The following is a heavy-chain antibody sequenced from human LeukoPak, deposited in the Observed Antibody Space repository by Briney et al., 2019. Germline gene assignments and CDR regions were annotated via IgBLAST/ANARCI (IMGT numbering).Heavy chain of an antibody. Sequence: SETLSLTCTVSGGSISSYYWSWIRQPPGKGLEGIGYIYYSGSTNYNPSLKSRVTISVDTSKNQFSLKLSSVAAADTAVYYCARARDGYNSGPYYFDYWGQGTLVTVSS. CDR2: IYYSGST. J-gene: IGHJ4*02. CDR1: GGSISSYY. V-gene: IGHV4-59*01. CDR3: ARARDGYNSGPYYFDY. D-gene: IGHD5-24*01.